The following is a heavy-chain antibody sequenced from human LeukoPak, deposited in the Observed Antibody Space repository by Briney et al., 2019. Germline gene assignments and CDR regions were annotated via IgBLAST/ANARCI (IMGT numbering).Heavy chain of an antibody. CDR3: ARDKVPINEYYYYGMDV. Sequence: SETLSLTCTVSGGSINDFYWNWIRQPPGKGLEWIGYIYSSGTTNYNPSLKSRVTISVDTSKNQFSLKLSSVTAADTAVYYCARDKVPINEYYYYGMDVWGQGTTVTVSS. CDR2: IYSSGTT. V-gene: IGHV4-59*12. J-gene: IGHJ6*02. CDR1: GGSINDFY.